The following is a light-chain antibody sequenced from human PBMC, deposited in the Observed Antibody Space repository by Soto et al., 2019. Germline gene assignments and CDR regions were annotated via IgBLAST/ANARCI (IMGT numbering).Light chain of an antibody. V-gene: IGLV2-14*01. Sequence: HSVLTQPAYVSGAPGQAITISCTGTSSDVGGYNYVSWYQQHPGKAPKLMIYDVSNRPSGVSNRFSGSKSGNTASLTISGLQAEDEADYYCSSYTSSSTGVFGTGTKVTVL. CDR3: SSYTSSSTGV. CDR1: SSDVGGYNY. CDR2: DVS. J-gene: IGLJ1*01.